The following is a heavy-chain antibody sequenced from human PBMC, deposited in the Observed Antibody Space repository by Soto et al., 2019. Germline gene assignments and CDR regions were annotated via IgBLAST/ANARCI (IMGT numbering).Heavy chain of an antibody. Sequence: SETLSLTCTVSGGSISSYYWSWILQPPGKGLEWIGYIYYSGSTNYNPSLKSRVTISVDTSKNQFSLKLSSVTAADTAVYYCARVSGYSSSPPLYYFDFWGQGTLVTVSS. J-gene: IGHJ4*02. CDR2: IYYSGST. CDR3: ARVSGYSSSPPLYYFDF. D-gene: IGHD6-13*01. CDR1: GGSISSYY. V-gene: IGHV4-59*01.